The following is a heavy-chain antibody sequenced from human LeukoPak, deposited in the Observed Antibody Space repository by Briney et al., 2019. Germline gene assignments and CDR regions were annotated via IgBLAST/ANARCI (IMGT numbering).Heavy chain of an antibody. CDR1: GGSISHYY. Sequence: PSETLSLTCTVSGGSISHYYWSWIRQSPGKGLEWIGYIYYSGTTNYNPSLKSRVTISVDTSRNQFSLQLRSVTAADTAVYYCAREDPQTTVPEGMDVWGKGTTVTVSS. V-gene: IGHV4-59*01. D-gene: IGHD4-17*01. CDR2: IYYSGTT. CDR3: AREDPQTTVPEGMDV. J-gene: IGHJ6*04.